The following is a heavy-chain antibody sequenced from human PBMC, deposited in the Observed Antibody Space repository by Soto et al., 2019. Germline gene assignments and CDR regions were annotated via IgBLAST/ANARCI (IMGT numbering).Heavy chain of an antibody. J-gene: IGHJ6*02. D-gene: IGHD6-6*01. CDR1: GGSFSGSY. V-gene: IGHV4-34*01. Sequence: QVQLQQWGAGLLKPSETLSLTCAVYGGSFSGSYWNWIRQPPGKGLEWIGEINHSGSSNYNPSLKSRVTISVDTSKNQFSLKLSSVTAADTAVYYCARKSSIEAHGLFRYSHYGMDVWGQGTTVTVSS. CDR3: ARKSSIEAHGLFRYSHYGMDV. CDR2: INHSGSS.